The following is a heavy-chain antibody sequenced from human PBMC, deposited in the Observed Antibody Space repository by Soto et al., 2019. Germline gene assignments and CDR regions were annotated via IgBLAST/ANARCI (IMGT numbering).Heavy chain of an antibody. D-gene: IGHD3-10*01. CDR2: MNPNSGDT. CDR3: ARGPPESAGV. V-gene: IGHV1-8*02. Sequence: QAKLVQSGAEVKKPGASVKVSCKASGYTFTSSDINWVRQATGQGLEWMGWMNPNSGDTGYAQKFQGRVTLTRNTSISTAYMELSSLRSEDMAVYYCARGPPESAGVWGQGTLVTVSS. CDR1: GYTFTSSD. J-gene: IGHJ4*02.